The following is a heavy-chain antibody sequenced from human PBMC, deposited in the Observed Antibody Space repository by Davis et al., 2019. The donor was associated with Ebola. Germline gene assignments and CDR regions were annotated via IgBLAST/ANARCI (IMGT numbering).Heavy chain of an antibody. CDR1: GGSFSGYY. V-gene: IGHV4-34*01. J-gene: IGHJ4*02. D-gene: IGHD4-17*01. CDR3: AGGGAGFIDYGDYALSY. CDR2: INHSGST. Sequence: SETLSLTCAVYGGSFSGYYWSWIRQPPGKGLEWIGEINHSGSTNYNPSLKSRVTISVDTSKNQFSLKLSSVTAADTAVYYCAGGGAGFIDYGDYALSYWGQGTLVTVSS.